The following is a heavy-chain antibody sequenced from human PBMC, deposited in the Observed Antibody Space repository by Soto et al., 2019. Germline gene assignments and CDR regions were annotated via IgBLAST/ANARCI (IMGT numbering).Heavy chain of an antibody. CDR3: AHSRYSRSSSDY. CDR2: IYWDDDK. V-gene: IGHV2-5*02. J-gene: IGHJ4*02. Sequence: VSGPTLVNPTQTLTLTCTVSGFSLTSNDVGVGWIRQPPGKALEWLALIYWDDDKRYSPSLKSRLTITKDTSKNQVVLRMTNMDPVDTATYYCAHSRYSRSSSDYWGQGTLVTVSS. CDR1: GFSLTSNDVG. D-gene: IGHD6-6*01.